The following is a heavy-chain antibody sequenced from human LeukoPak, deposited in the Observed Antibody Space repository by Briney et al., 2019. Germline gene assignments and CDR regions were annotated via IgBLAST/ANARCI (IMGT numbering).Heavy chain of an antibody. CDR1: GFTFSSYS. D-gene: IGHD3-22*01. CDR3: ARGGYDSSGHYYKFPFEY. J-gene: IGHJ4*02. V-gene: IGHV3-21*01. Sequence: PGGSLRLSCAASGFTFSSYSMNWVRQAPGKGVEWVSCISSSSSYLYDSDSVKGRFTISRDSAKNTLYLQMNSMRAEDTAVYYCARGGYDSSGHYYKFPFEYWGEGTLVTVSS. CDR2: ISSSSSYL.